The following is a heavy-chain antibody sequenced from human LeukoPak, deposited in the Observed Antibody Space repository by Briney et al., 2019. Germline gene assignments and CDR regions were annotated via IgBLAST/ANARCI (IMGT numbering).Heavy chain of an antibody. CDR2: INPSGGST. CDR3: ARGSCYYDSSGYPNWFDP. CDR1: GYTFTSYY. Sequence: ASVKVSFTASGYTFTSYYMHWVRQAPGQGLEWMGIINPSGGSTSYAQKFQGRVTMTRDTSTSTVYMELSSLRSEDTAVYYCARGSCYYDSSGYPNWFDPWGQGTLVTVSS. D-gene: IGHD3-22*01. V-gene: IGHV1-46*01. J-gene: IGHJ5*02.